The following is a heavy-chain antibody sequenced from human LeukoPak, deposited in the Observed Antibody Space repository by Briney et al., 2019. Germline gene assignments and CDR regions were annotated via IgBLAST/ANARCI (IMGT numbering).Heavy chain of an antibody. V-gene: IGHV3-23*01. Sequence: GGSLRLSCAASGFTFSSYGMHWVRQAPGKGLEWVSAISGSGGSTYYADSVKGRFTISRDNSKNTLYLQMNSLRAEDTAVYYCAKPGGIQLWLWPPDYWGQGTLVTVSS. CDR1: GFTFSSYG. D-gene: IGHD5-18*01. J-gene: IGHJ4*02. CDR3: AKPGGIQLWLWPPDY. CDR2: ISGSGGST.